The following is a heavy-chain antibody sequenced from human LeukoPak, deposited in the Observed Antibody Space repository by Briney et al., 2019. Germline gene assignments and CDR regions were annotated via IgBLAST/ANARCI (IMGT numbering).Heavy chain of an antibody. D-gene: IGHD3-22*01. V-gene: IGHV3-48*02. CDR3: ARGLKSHYYDSSGYNCFDY. Sequence: PGGSLRLSCAASGFTFTSYGMHWVRQVPGKGLEWVSYITSSSSPIYYADSVKGRFTISRDNAKNSLFLQMNSLRDEDTAVYYCARGLKSHYYDSSGYNCFDYWGQGTLVTVSS. CDR2: ITSSSSPI. CDR1: GFTFTSYG. J-gene: IGHJ4*02.